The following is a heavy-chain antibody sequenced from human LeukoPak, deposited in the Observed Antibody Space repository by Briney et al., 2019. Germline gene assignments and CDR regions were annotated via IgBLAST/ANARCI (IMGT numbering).Heavy chain of an antibody. Sequence: GGSLRLSCTASGFTFGDYAMSWVRQAPGKGLEWVGFIRSKAYGGTTEYAASVKGRFTISRDDSKSIAYLQMNSLKTEDTAVYYCTGYCSSTSCFFFDYWGQGTLVTVSS. CDR1: GFTFGDYA. CDR3: TGYCSSTSCFFFDY. J-gene: IGHJ4*02. D-gene: IGHD2-2*01. CDR2: IRSKAYGGTT. V-gene: IGHV3-49*04.